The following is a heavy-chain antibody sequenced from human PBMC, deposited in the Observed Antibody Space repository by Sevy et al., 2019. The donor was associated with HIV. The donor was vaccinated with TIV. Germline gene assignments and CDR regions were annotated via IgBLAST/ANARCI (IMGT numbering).Heavy chain of an antibody. D-gene: IGHD2-8*02. J-gene: IGHJ4*02. V-gene: IGHV4-39*02. Sequence: SETLSLTCTVSGGSISSSGYYWGWIRRRPGKGLEWIGSISYAGNTYYNPSLKSRATISVDTSNNHFALKLASMTAADTAVYYCASPLLYWLYWGQGILVTVSS. CDR2: ISYAGNT. CDR1: GGSISSSGYY. CDR3: ASPLLYWLY.